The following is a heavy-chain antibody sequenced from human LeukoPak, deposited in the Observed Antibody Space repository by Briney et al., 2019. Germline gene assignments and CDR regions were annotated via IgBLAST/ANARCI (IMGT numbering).Heavy chain of an antibody. D-gene: IGHD1-14*01. Sequence: PSETLSLTCNVSGDSINSHYWSWIRQTPGKGLDLIGYIHHSVSATYNPSLKSRATLSVDTAKNQFSLRLTSVTTADTAVYFCQRHNPYTPSPIFDYWGKGTLVTVS. CDR3: QRHNPYTPSPIFDY. V-gene: IGHV4-59*08. CDR2: IHHSVSA. J-gene: IGHJ4*02. CDR1: GDSINSHY.